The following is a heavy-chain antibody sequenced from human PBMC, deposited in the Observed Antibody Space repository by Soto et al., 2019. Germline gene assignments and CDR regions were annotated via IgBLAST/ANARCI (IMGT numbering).Heavy chain of an antibody. CDR3: VRSKGGYSDGTPFDY. CDR1: GFTFDDYA. CDR2: ISWNSGNI. Sequence: EVQLEESGGALVQPGRSLRLSCAASGFTFDDYAMHWVRQVLGKGLEWVSSISWNSGNIGYADSVTGRFTASRDNAKNSLYLQMNSLRPEDTALYYCVRSKGGYSDGTPFDYWGQGTLVTVSS. V-gene: IGHV3-9*01. D-gene: IGHD5-18*01. J-gene: IGHJ4*02.